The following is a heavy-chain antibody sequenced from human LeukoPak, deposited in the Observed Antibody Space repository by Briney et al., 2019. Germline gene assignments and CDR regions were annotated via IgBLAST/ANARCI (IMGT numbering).Heavy chain of an antibody. CDR3: ARGHDSSLGYFDY. CDR2: INPSGGST. V-gene: IGHV1-46*01. Sequence: ASVKVSCKGSGYTLSNHAFSWVRQAPGQGLEWMGIINPSGGSTSYAQKFQGRVTMTRDTSTSTVYMELSSLRSEDTAVYYCARGHDSSLGYFDYWGQGTLVTVSS. CDR1: GYTLSNHA. J-gene: IGHJ4*02. D-gene: IGHD3-22*01.